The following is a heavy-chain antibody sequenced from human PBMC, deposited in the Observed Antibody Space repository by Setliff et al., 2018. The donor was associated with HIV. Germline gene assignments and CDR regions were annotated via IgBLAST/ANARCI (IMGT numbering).Heavy chain of an antibody. CDR3: ARHYYDSGSPFDS. CDR1: GGSISGHY. V-gene: IGHV4-59*08. J-gene: IGHJ4*02. Sequence: PSETLSLTCSVSGGSISGHYWSWIRQSPEKRLEWIGYVYHSGTTHYSPSLKNRVSIYVDPSKNQFSLRLTSVNAADTAVYYCARHYYDSGSPFDSWGQGTVVTVS. CDR2: VYHSGTT. D-gene: IGHD3-10*01.